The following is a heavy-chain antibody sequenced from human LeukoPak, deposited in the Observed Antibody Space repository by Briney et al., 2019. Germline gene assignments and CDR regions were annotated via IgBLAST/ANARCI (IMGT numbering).Heavy chain of an antibody. V-gene: IGHV1-69*06. CDR2: IIPIFGTA. J-gene: IGHJ3*02. CDR3: ASGYCSGGSCSFGAFDI. CDR1: GGTFSSYA. Sequence: RWASVKVSCKASGGTFSSYAISWVRQAPGQGLEWMGGIIPIFGTANYAQKFQGRVTITADKSTSTAYMELSSLRSEDTAVYYCASGYCSGGSCSFGAFDIWGQGTMVTVSS. D-gene: IGHD2-15*01.